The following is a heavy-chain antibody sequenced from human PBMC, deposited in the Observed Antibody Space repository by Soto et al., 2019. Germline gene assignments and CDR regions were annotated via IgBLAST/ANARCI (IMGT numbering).Heavy chain of an antibody. CDR3: ARDRGCSGGICYRDLGY. CDR1: GFTFSTYS. D-gene: IGHD2-15*01. J-gene: IGHJ4*02. CDR2: ISSTSNTI. V-gene: IGHV3-48*01. Sequence: EVQLVESGGGLVQPGGSLRLSCAASGFTFSTYSMSWVRQAPGKGLEWVSYISSTSNTIYYTDAVKGRFTISRDNAKSSLYLHMNSRSAEDAAVYYCARDRGCSGGICYRDLGYWGQGTLVTVSS.